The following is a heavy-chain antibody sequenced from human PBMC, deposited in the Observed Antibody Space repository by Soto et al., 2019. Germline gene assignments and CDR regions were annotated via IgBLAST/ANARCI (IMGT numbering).Heavy chain of an antibody. CDR2: IIPILGIA. CDR3: ARDGGSHWFDP. Sequence: QVQLVQSGAEVKKPGSSVKVSCKASGGTFSSYTISWVRQAPGQGLEWMGRIIPILGIANYAQKFQGRVTITANKSTSTAYMELSSLRSEDTAVYYCARDGGSHWFDPWGQGTLVTVSS. J-gene: IGHJ5*02. D-gene: IGHD1-26*01. V-gene: IGHV1-69*08. CDR1: GGTFSSYT.